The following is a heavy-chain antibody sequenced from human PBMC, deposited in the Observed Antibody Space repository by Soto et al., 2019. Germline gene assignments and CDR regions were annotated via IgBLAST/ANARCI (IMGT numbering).Heavy chain of an antibody. Sequence: SETLSLTCTVSGGSISSSSYYWGWIRQPPGKGLEWIGSIYYSGSTYYNPSLKSRVTISVDTSKNQFSLKLSSVTAADTAVYYCASGGYCSSTSCYAGGMDYYYYYGMDVWGQGTTVTVSS. CDR2: IYYSGST. J-gene: IGHJ6*02. V-gene: IGHV4-39*01. CDR1: GGSISSSSYY. D-gene: IGHD2-2*01. CDR3: ASGGYCSSTSCYAGGMDYYYYYGMDV.